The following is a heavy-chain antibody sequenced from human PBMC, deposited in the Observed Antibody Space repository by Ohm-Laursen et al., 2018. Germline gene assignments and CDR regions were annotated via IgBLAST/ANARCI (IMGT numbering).Heavy chain of an antibody. CDR2: INHSGRT. V-gene: IGHV4-31*03. D-gene: IGHD3-22*01. Sequence: SQTLSLTCNVSGASIISGGYDWSWIRQPPGKGLEWIGEINHSGRTNYNPSLKSRVIISVDTSKNQVSLRMSPVTAADTAVYYCARYSPVEIIIRCAFDIWGQGTMVTVSS. CDR1: GASIISGGYD. J-gene: IGHJ3*02. CDR3: ARYSPVEIIIRCAFDI.